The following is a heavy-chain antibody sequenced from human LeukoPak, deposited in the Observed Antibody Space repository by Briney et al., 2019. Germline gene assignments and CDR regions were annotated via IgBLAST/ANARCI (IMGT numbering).Heavy chain of an antibody. CDR2: ISWNSGSI. CDR1: GFTFSSYA. Sequence: GGSLRLSCAASGFTFSSYAMSWVRQAPGKGLEWVSAISWNSGSIGYADSVKGRFTISRDNAKNSLYLQMNSLRAEDMALYYCAKESSPYYYDSSGYYPYFDYWGQGTLVTVSS. V-gene: IGHV3-9*03. J-gene: IGHJ4*02. D-gene: IGHD3-22*01. CDR3: AKESSPYYYDSSGYYPYFDY.